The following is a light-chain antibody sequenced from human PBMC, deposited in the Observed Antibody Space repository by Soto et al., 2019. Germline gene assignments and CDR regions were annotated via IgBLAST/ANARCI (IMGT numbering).Light chain of an antibody. J-gene: IGLJ2*01. CDR1: SSDVGGFNY. CDR3: SSYAGSNNLI. CDR2: EVS. V-gene: IGLV2-8*01. Sequence: ALTQPPSASGSPGQSVTISCTGTSSDVGGFNYVSWYQQHPGKAPKLMIYEVSERPSGVPDRFSGSKSGNTASLTVSGLQAEDEADYYCSSYAGSNNLIFGGGTKLTVL.